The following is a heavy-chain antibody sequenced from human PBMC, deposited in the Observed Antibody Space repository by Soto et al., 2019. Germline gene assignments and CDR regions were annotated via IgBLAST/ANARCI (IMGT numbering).Heavy chain of an antibody. CDR1: GGSISSSSYY. D-gene: IGHD2-8*01. CDR2: IYYSGST. Sequence: SETLSLTCTVSGGSISSSSYYWGWIRQPPGKGLEWIGSIYYSGSTYYNPSLKSRVTISVDTSKNQFSLKLSSVTAADTAVYYCARTIMDCFDYWGQGTLVTVSS. V-gene: IGHV4-39*01. CDR3: ARTIMDCFDY. J-gene: IGHJ4*02.